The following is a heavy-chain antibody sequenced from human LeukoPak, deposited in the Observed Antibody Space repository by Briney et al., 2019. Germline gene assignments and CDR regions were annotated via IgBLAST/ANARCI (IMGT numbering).Heavy chain of an antibody. Sequence: GGSLRLSCAASGFTFSSYSMNWVRQAPGKGLEWVSAISGSGGATDYADSVKGRFTVSKDISKNTWYLQMNSLRAEDTAMYYCARDTRGESDYWGHGTLVTVSS. CDR1: GFTFSSYS. CDR2: ISGSGGAT. J-gene: IGHJ4*01. V-gene: IGHV3-23*01. CDR3: ARDTRGESDY. D-gene: IGHD2-2*01.